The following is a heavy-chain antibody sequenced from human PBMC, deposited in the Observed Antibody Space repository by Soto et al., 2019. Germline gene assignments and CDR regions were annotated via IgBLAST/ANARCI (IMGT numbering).Heavy chain of an antibody. CDR2: ISVSGGST. CDR3: ARRGSGSYSDY. V-gene: IGHV3-23*01. J-gene: IGHJ4*02. D-gene: IGHD1-26*01. CDR1: GFTFSSYA. Sequence: EVQLLESGGGLVQPGGSLRLSCAASGFTFSSYAMRWVRQAPGKGLEWVSAISVSGGSTYYADSVKGRFTISRDNSKNTVYLQMNSLRGEDTAVYYCARRGSGSYSDYWGQGTLVTVSS.